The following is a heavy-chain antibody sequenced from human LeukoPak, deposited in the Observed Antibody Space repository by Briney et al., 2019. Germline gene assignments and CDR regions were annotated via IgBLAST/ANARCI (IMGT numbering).Heavy chain of an antibody. CDR2: ISAYNGNT. CDR1: GYTFTSYG. D-gene: IGHD2-15*01. V-gene: IGHV1-18*01. Sequence: ASVKVSCKASGYTFTSYGISWVRQATGQGLEWMGWISAYNGNTNYAQKLQGRVTMTTDTSTSTAYMELRSLRSDNTAVYYCARDTDIVVVVAAAHFDYWGQGTLVTVSS. CDR3: ARDTDIVVVVAAAHFDY. J-gene: IGHJ4*02.